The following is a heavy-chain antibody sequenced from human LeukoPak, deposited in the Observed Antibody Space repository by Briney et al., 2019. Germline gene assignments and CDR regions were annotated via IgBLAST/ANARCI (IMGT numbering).Heavy chain of an antibody. CDR2: IYYSGST. Sequence: SETLSLTCAAYGGSFSGYYWGWIRQPPGKGLEWIGSIYYSGSTYYNPSLKSRVTISVDTSKNQFSLKLSSVTAADTAVYYCARQEGQSPYYYYMDVWGKGTTVTISS. J-gene: IGHJ6*03. V-gene: IGHV4-39*01. CDR3: ARQEGQSPYYYYMDV. CDR1: GGSFSGYY.